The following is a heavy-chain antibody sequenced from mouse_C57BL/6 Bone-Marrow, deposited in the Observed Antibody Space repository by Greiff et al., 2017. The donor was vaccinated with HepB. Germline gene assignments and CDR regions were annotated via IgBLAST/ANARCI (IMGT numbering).Heavy chain of an antibody. CDR1: GFTFSSYA. Sequence: EVMLVESGGGLVKPGGSLKLSCAASGFTFSSYAMSWVRQTPEKRLEWVATISDGGSYTYYPDNVKGRFTISRDNAKNNLYLQMSHLKSEDTAMYYCAYGSSYWYFDVWGTGTTVTVSS. J-gene: IGHJ1*03. D-gene: IGHD1-1*01. CDR2: ISDGGSYT. CDR3: AYGSSYWYFDV. V-gene: IGHV5-4*03.